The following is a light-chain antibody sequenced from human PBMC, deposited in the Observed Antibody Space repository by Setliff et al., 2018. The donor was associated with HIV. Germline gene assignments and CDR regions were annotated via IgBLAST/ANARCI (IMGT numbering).Light chain of an antibody. V-gene: IGLV2-8*01. CDR3: ASYAGDGVHDIYV. J-gene: IGLJ1*01. CDR1: SSDIGSHNH. Sequence: QSVLAQPPSASGSPGQSVAISCTGTSSDIGSHNHVSWYQQYPGKAPKLMIYELSQRPSGVPDRFSGSKSGNTASLTASGLQAEDEADYYCASYAGDGVHDIYVFGTGTKVTVL. CDR2: ELS.